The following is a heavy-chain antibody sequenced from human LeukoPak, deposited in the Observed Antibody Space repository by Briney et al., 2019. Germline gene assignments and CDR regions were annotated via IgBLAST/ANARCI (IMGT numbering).Heavy chain of an antibody. CDR2: MYYSGSI. Sequence: SETLSLTCTVSGGSISSGDYYWSWIRQPPGKGLEWIGYMYYSGSIYYNPSLKSRFTIAVDTSKSQFSLKVSAVTAADTAVDYSDRALYDTVTGYGPDAFDIWNQAPTVTVPS. V-gene: IGHV4-30-4*01. J-gene: IGHJ3*02. CDR3: DRALYDTVTGYGPDAFDI. CDR1: GGSISSGDYY. D-gene: IGHD3-9*01.